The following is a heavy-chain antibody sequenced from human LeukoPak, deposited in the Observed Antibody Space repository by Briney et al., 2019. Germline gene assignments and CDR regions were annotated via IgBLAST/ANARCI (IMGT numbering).Heavy chain of an antibody. CDR3: ALYSSTSDY. CDR2: IYDSGST. V-gene: IGHV4-59*01. J-gene: IGHJ4*02. CDR1: GGSTSNYY. D-gene: IGHD6-6*01. Sequence: SETLSLTCTVSGGSTSNYYWSWIRQPLGKGLEWIGFIYDSGSTYYNPSLKSRVTISVDTSKNQFSLKLSSVTAADTAMYYCALYSSTSDYWGQGTLVTVSS.